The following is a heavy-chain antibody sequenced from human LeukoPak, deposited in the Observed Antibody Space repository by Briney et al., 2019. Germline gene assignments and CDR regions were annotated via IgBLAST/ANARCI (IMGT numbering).Heavy chain of an antibody. V-gene: IGHV3-74*01. Sequence: GGSLRLSCVASGFTFSSYWMHWVRQAPGKGLVWVSRINSDGSNTSYADSVKGRFTISRDNAKNTLYLQMNSLRAEDTAVYYCASSGYSEEYYFDYWGQGTLVTVSS. CDR3: ASSGYSEEYYFDY. CDR2: INSDGSNT. J-gene: IGHJ4*02. D-gene: IGHD5-18*01. CDR1: GFTFSSYW.